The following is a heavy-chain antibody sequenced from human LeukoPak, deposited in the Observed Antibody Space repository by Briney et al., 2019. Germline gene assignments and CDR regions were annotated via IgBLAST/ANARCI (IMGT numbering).Heavy chain of an antibody. V-gene: IGHV4-30-4*01. Sequence: SQTLSLTCTVSGGSIISGDYYWSWIRQPPGKGLEWIGYIYYSGSTYYNPSLKSRVTISVDTSKNQFSLKLSSVTAADTAVYYCAMSSGSYYITQWGQGTLVTVSS. J-gene: IGHJ4*02. CDR1: GGSIISGDYY. CDR2: IYYSGST. CDR3: AMSSGSYYITQ. D-gene: IGHD3-10*01.